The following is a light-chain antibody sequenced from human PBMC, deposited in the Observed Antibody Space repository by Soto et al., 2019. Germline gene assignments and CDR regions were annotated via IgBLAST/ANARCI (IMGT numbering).Light chain of an antibody. CDR1: SSNIGSNI. J-gene: IGLJ2*01. Sequence: QSVLTQPPSASGTPGQRVTISCSGSSSNIGSNILNWYQQLPGTAPKLLIYSNNQRPSGVPDRFSGSKSGTSASLAISGLQSEDEADYYCATWDDSLNAVVFGGGTKLTVL. V-gene: IGLV1-44*01. CDR2: SNN. CDR3: ATWDDSLNAVV.